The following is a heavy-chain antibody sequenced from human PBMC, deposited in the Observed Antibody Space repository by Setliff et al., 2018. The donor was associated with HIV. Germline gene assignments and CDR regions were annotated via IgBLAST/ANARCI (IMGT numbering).Heavy chain of an antibody. CDR1: GGSVSSTNW. D-gene: IGHD2-21*01. CDR3: TRDLTGFGSIFKY. Sequence: SETLSLTCAVSGGSVSSTNWWNWVRQPPGKGLEWIGEIFHSGTTYYNPSLKSRVTMSVDKSKNQLSLKMTSVTAADTAVYYCTRDLTGFGSIFKYWGQGTLVTVSS. CDR2: IFHSGTT. V-gene: IGHV4-4*02. J-gene: IGHJ4*02.